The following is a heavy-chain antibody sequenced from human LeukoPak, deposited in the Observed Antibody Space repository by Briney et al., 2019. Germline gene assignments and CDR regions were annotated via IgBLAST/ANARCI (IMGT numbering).Heavy chain of an antibody. Sequence: GASVKVSCKASGYTFTSYDINWVRQATGKGLEWMGGFDPEDGETIYAQKFQGRVTMTEDTSTDTAYMELSSLRSEDTAVYYCATGYSSGWYTSFDYWGQGTLVTVSS. D-gene: IGHD6-19*01. V-gene: IGHV1-24*01. CDR3: ATGYSSGWYTSFDY. CDR2: FDPEDGET. CDR1: GYTFTSYD. J-gene: IGHJ4*02.